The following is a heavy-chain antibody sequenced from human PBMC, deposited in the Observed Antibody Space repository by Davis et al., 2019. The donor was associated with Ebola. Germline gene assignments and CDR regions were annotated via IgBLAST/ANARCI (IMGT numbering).Heavy chain of an antibody. J-gene: IGHJ6*02. CDR2: IWYDGSNK. CDR1: GITFSSYG. V-gene: IGHV3-33*01. CDR3: AREVHGMDV. Sequence: GESLKISCAASGITFSSYGMHWVRQASGKGLEWVAVIWYDGSNKYYADSVKGRFTISRDNSKNTLYLQMNSLRAEDTAVYYCAREVHGMDVWGQGTTVTVSS.